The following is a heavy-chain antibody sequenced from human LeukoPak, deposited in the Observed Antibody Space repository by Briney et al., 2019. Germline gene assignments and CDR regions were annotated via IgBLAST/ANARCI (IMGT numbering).Heavy chain of an antibody. J-gene: IGHJ4*02. Sequence: SCKVSGYTLTELSMHWVRQAPGKGLEWVAVISYDGSNKYYANSVKGRFTISRDNSKNTLYLQMNSLRAEDTAVYYCAREILMVYAIPSFDYWGQGTLVTVSS. D-gene: IGHD2-8*01. CDR3: AREILMVYAIPSFDY. V-gene: IGHV3-30*04. CDR1: GYTLTELS. CDR2: ISYDGSNK.